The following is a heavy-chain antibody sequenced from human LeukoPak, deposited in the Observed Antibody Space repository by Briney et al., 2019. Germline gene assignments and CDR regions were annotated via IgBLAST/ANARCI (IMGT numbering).Heavy chain of an antibody. J-gene: IGHJ4*02. CDR3: AQVGYCSSTSCPPTGYFDY. CDR2: INPNSGGT. CDR1: GYTFTGYY. V-gene: IGHV1-2*02. Sequence: ASVKVSCKASGYTFTGYYMHWVRQAPGQGLEWMGWINPNSGGTNYAQKFQGRVTMTRDTSISTAYMELSRLRSDDTAVYYCAQVGYCSSTSCPPTGYFDYWGQGTLVTVSS. D-gene: IGHD2-2*01.